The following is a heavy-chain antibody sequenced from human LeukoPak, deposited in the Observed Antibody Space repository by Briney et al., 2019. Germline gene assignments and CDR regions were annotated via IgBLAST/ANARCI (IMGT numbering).Heavy chain of an antibody. V-gene: IGHV5-51*01. CDR3: ARRQGWRKTSCPPDS. J-gene: IGHJ4*02. Sequence: GESLKSSSRGAGYSFSTYWIGWVRPRSGKSLERMGIIYPGDSDSRYSPSFQGQGTMSVDKAISTAYVQWTSLKASDTAMYYYARRQGWRKTSCPPDSWAQGTLVTVSS. CDR1: GYSFSTYW. D-gene: IGHD2-15*01. CDR2: IYPGDSDS.